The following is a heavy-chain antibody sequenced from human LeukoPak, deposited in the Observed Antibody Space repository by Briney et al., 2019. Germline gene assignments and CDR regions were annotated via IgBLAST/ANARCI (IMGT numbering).Heavy chain of an antibody. V-gene: IGHV3-23*01. CDR1: GFTFSSYG. Sequence: GGTLRLSCAASGFTFSSYGMSWVRQAPGKGLEWVSAISGSGGSTYYADSVKGRFTISRDNSKNTLYLQMNSLRAEDTAVYYCAKDRSHGTAVLYYMDVWGKGTTVTSSS. J-gene: IGHJ6*03. CDR2: ISGSGGST. CDR3: AKDRSHGTAVLYYMDV. D-gene: IGHD2-15*01.